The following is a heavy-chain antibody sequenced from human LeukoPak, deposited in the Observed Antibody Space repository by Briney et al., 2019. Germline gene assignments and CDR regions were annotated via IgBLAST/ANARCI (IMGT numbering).Heavy chain of an antibody. CDR3: ARDSHSSGWYAPDY. CDR2: INPNNGGT. V-gene: IGHV1-2*02. J-gene: IGHJ4*02. Sequence: ASVKVSCKASGYTLIVYSMHRVPQAPGQGLEWMGWINPNNGGTDYAQKSQGRVTITRDTSISTAYMELSRLRSDDTAVYYCARDSHSSGWYAPDYWGQVTLVTVSS. D-gene: IGHD6-13*01. CDR1: GYTLIVYS.